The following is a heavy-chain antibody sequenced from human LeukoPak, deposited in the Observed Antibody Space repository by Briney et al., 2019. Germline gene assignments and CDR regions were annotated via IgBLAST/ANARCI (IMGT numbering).Heavy chain of an antibody. Sequence: GGSLRLSCAASGFTFSSYWMSWVRQAPGKGLEWVASIKHDGSEKYYVDSVKGRFTISRDNAKNSLCLQMNSLRAEDTAVYYCARESPYYYDSSDAFDIWGQGTMVTVSS. CDR2: IKHDGSEK. J-gene: IGHJ3*02. V-gene: IGHV3-7*03. D-gene: IGHD3-22*01. CDR3: ARESPYYYDSSDAFDI. CDR1: GFTFSSYW.